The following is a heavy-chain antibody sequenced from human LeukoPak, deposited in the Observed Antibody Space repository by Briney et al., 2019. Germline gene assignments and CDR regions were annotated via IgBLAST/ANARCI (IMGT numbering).Heavy chain of an antibody. CDR1: GGTFSSYA. CDR2: IIPILGIA. CDR3: ARPSRIAAAGRGDAFDI. D-gene: IGHD6-13*01. V-gene: IGHV1-69*04. Sequence: GASVKVSCKASGGTFSSYANSWVRQAPGQGLEWMGRIIPILGIANYAQKFQGRVTITADKSTSTAYMELSSLRSEDTAVYYCARPSRIAAAGRGDAFDIWGQGTMVTVSS. J-gene: IGHJ3*02.